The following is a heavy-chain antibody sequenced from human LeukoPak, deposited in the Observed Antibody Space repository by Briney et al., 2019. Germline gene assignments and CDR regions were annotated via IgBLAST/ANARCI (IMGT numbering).Heavy chain of an antibody. CDR3: ARGPPHRDYYYYYMDV. CDR1: GYTFTSFG. Sequence: GASVKVSCKASGYTFTSFGINWVRQAPGQGLEWMGWISAYNGNINYAQMLQGRVTITTDTSTSTAYMDLRSLRSDDTAVYYCARGPPHRDYYYYYMDVWGTGTTVTVSS. J-gene: IGHJ6*03. D-gene: IGHD5-24*01. V-gene: IGHV1-18*01. CDR2: ISAYNGNI.